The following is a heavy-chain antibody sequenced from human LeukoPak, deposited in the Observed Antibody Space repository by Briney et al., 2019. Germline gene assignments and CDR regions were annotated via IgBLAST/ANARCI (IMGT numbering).Heavy chain of an antibody. D-gene: IGHD6-13*01. CDR1: GGSISSYY. Sequence: SGTLSLTCTVSGGSISSYYWSWIRQPAGKGLEWIGRIYTSGSTNYNPSLKSRVTMSVDTSKNQFSLKLSSVTAADTAVYYCARRRTPSSSWYVYYYYYGMDVWGQGTTVTVSS. CDR2: IYTSGST. J-gene: IGHJ6*02. CDR3: ARRRTPSSSWYVYYYYYGMDV. V-gene: IGHV4-4*07.